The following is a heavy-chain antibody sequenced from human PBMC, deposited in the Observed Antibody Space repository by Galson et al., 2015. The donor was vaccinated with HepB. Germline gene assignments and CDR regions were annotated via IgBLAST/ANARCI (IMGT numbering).Heavy chain of an antibody. Sequence: SLRLSCAAPGFTVSSYAMNWVRQAPGKGLEWVSSISSSSNYIYYADSVKGRFTISRDNAKNSLYLQMNSLRAEDTAVYYCARDPYGSLGWDFDLWGRGTLVTVSS. J-gene: IGHJ2*01. V-gene: IGHV3-21*01. CDR3: ARDPYGSLGWDFDL. D-gene: IGHD3-10*01. CDR2: ISSSSNYI. CDR1: GFTVSSYA.